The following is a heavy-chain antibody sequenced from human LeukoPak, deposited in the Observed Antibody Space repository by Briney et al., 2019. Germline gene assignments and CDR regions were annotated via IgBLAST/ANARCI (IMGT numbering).Heavy chain of an antibody. V-gene: IGHV1-46*03. CDR3: ARDKFSGSYFPHWFDP. D-gene: IGHD1-26*01. CDR2: INPSGGST. Sequence: ASVKVSCKASGYTFTSYYMHWVRQAPGQGLEWMGIINPSGGSTSYAQKFQGRVTMTRDTSTSTVYMELSSLRSEDTAVYYCARDKFSGSYFPHWFDPWGQGTPVTVSS. J-gene: IGHJ5*02. CDR1: GYTFTSYY.